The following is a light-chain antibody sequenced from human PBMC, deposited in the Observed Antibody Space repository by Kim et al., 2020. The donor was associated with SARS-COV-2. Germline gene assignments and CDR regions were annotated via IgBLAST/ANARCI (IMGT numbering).Light chain of an antibody. CDR3: QQRSEGNT. CDR2: DAA. Sequence: PCERPTLPCRASQSVSSSVAWYHQQPGQAPRLLIYDAANRATGIPARFRGRGSGTDFTLPISSLEPEDFAVYYSQQRSEGNTFGKGTKREN. CDR1: QSVSSS. J-gene: IGKJ2*01. V-gene: IGKV3-11*01.